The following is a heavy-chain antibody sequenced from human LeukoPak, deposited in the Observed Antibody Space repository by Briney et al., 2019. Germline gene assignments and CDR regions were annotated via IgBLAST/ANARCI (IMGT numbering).Heavy chain of an antibody. J-gene: IGHJ4*02. D-gene: IGHD1-26*01. V-gene: IGHV3-23*01. CDR2: ISGGGGST. CDR3: AKGGKWDVTPFDY. CDR1: GFTFSNYG. Sequence: GGSLRLSCAASGFTFSNYGMHWVRQAPGKGLEWVSTISGGGGSTYYADSVKGRFTISRDNSKNTLYLQVNSLRAEDTAVYYCAKGGKWDVTPFDYWGQGTLVTVSS.